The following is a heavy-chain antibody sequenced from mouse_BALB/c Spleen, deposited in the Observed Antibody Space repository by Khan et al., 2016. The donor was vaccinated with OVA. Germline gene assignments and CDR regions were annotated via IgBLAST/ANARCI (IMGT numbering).Heavy chain of an antibody. J-gene: IGHJ3*01. Sequence: EVELVESGGDLVKPEGSLKLSCAASGFTFSTYGMSWVRQTPDKRLEWVATISSGGTYTYYPDSVKGRFTISRDNAKNTLYLQLSSLKSEDTAMYYCAGRAYYYDSEGFAYWGQGTMVTVSA. D-gene: IGHD1-1*01. CDR3: AGRAYYYDSEGFAY. V-gene: IGHV5-6*01. CDR2: ISSGGTYT. CDR1: GFTFSTYG.